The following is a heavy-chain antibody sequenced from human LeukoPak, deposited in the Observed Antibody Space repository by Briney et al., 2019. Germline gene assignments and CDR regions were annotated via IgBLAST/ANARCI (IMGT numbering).Heavy chain of an antibody. J-gene: IGHJ6*02. CDR1: GYTFTGYY. V-gene: IGHV1-2*02. CDR2: INPNSGGT. Sequence: ASVKVSCKASGYTFTGYYMHWVRQAPGQGLEWMGWINPNSGGTNYAQKFQGRVTMTRDTSISTAYMELSRLRSDDTAVHYCARQPYYGSGSYYILPYYYGMDVWGQGTTVTVSS. CDR3: ARQPYYGSGSYYILPYYYGMDV. D-gene: IGHD3-10*01.